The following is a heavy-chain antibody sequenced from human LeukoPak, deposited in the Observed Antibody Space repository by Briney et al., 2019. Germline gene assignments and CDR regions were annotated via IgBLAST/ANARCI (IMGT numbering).Heavy chain of an antibody. D-gene: IGHD3-3*01. CDR1: GFTFSDYY. J-gene: IGHJ4*02. CDR2: ISSSGSTI. CDR3: ARVHYDFWSGSRRAYYFDY. Sequence: KPGGSLRLSCAASGFTFSDYYMSWIRQAPGKGLEWVSYISSSGSTIYYADSVKGRFTISRDNAKNSLYLQMNGLRAEDTAVYYCARVHYDFWSGSRRAYYFDYWGQGTLFTVSS. V-gene: IGHV3-11*04.